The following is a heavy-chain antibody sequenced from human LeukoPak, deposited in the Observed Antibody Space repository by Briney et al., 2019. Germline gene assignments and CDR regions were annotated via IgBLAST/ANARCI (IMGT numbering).Heavy chain of an antibody. V-gene: IGHV1-46*01. Sequence: ASVKVSCKASGYTFTSYYMYWVRQAPGQGREWMGIINASGGSTSYAQKLQGRDTMTRDTSTSTVYMELSSLRSEDTAVYYCARDHHVTRVRGSGYFDYWGQGTLVTVSS. J-gene: IGHJ4*02. CDR2: INASGGST. CDR3: ARDHHVTRVRGSGYFDY. CDR1: GYTFTSYY. D-gene: IGHD3-10*01.